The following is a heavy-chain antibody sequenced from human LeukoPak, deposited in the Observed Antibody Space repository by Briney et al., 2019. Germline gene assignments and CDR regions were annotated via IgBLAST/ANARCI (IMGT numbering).Heavy chain of an antibody. D-gene: IGHD6-13*01. CDR3: ARFIAAAGTGGFDY. CDR1: GGSISSSSYY. V-gene: IGHV4-39*01. Sequence: PSETLSLTCTVSGGSISSSSYYWGWIRQPPGKGLEWIGSIYYSGSTYYNPSLKSRVTISVDTSKNQFSLKLSSVTAADTAVYYCARFIAAAGTGGFDYWGQGTLVTVSS. CDR2: IYYSGST. J-gene: IGHJ4*02.